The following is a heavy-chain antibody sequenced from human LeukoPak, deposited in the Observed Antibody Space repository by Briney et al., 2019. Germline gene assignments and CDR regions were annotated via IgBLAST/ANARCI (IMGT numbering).Heavy chain of an antibody. CDR3: ARGDGEAAPPGGY. Sequence: GASVKVSCKASGYTFTGYYMHWVRQAPGQGLEWMGRINPNSGGTNYAQKFQGRVTMTRDTSISTAYMELSRLTSDDTAVNYCARGDGEAAPPGGYWGQGTLVTVSS. V-gene: IGHV1-2*06. D-gene: IGHD2-15*01. CDR1: GYTFTGYY. J-gene: IGHJ4*02. CDR2: INPNSGGT.